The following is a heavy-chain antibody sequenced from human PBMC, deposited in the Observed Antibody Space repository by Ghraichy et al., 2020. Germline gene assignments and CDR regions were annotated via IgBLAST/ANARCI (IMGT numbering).Heavy chain of an antibody. Sequence: GESLNISCAASGFTFNKFWMAWVRQAPGRGLELVANIHELGTQKYYLVSVKGRFTISRDNAKNSLYLQMNGLGVEDTAVYFCVRDGPPRTAFDYWCQGTLFSVSS. J-gene: IGHJ4*02. CDR3: VRDGPPRTAFDY. D-gene: IGHD1-14*01. CDR2: IHELGTQK. V-gene: IGHV3-7*04. CDR1: GFTFNKFW.